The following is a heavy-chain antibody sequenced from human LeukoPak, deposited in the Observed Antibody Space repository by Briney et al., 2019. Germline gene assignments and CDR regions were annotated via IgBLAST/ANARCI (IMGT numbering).Heavy chain of an antibody. Sequence: GGSLRLSCAASGFTVSSNYMSWVRQVPGKGLEWVGRIKSNTDGGTTDYAAPVKGRFTISRDNSENKVYLQMNSLRAEDTAVYYCARMPRAVVVAGHNDYWGQGTLVTVSS. J-gene: IGHJ4*02. CDR3: ARMPRAVVVAGHNDY. CDR2: IKSNTDGGTT. CDR1: GFTVSSNY. D-gene: IGHD2-15*01. V-gene: IGHV3-15*01.